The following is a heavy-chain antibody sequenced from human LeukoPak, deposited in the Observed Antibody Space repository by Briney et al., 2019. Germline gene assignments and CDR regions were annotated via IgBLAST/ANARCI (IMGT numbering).Heavy chain of an antibody. Sequence: GASLRLFCAASGFIFSNYAMYWVRQAPGKWREWVSAISGRSDNTYYADSVEGRFTLSRDSSKNTLYLQMNSVLADDTAVYYCAKWGAYDDFTGYYVSDFWGQGTLVTASS. D-gene: IGHD3-9*01. CDR1: GFIFSNYA. J-gene: IGHJ4*02. CDR2: ISGRSDNT. V-gene: IGHV3-23*01. CDR3: AKWGAYDDFTGYYVSDF.